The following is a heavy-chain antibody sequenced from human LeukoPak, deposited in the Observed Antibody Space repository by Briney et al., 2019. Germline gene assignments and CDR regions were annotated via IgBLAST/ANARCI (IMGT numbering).Heavy chain of an antibody. J-gene: IGHJ4*02. CDR2: IYTSGST. D-gene: IGHD3-10*01. CDR3: ARGFSYSKLYFDY. V-gene: IGHV4-61*02. CDR1: GGSLSSGSYY. Sequence: PSQTLSLTCTVSGGSLSSGSYYGSWTRHPAGRGLEWIGRIYTSGSTDYNPSRKSRATISVDTSNNQFSLKLSSVTAADTAVYYCARGFSYSKLYFDYWGQGTLVTVSS.